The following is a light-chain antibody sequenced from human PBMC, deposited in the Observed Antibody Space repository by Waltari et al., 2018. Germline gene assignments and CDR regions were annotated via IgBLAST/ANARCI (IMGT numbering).Light chain of an antibody. J-gene: IGLJ3*02. Sequence: QSVWTQPPSVSAAPGQRVTISCSGSSSNIGNNYVSWYQQLPGTARKLLIYDNLKRFSGIPYRFPGSKSGTSATLGISGLQTEDDADYYCGTWDTSLSAGPVFGGGTKLTVL. V-gene: IGLV1-51*01. CDR2: DNL. CDR1: SSNIGNNY. CDR3: GTWDTSLSAGPV.